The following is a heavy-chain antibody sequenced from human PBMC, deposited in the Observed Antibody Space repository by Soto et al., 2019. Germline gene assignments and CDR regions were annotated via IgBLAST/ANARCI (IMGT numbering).Heavy chain of an antibody. D-gene: IGHD6-13*01. Sequence: QVQLVQSGAEVKKPGSSVKLSCKTSGGTFRNYAINWVRQAPGQGLEWMGGSIPVLGTANYAQTFQGRFTITADVSTSTAYMELRRRRSDDTAVYYCAIPLPKQQLVRGAFDHWGQGTLVTVAS. CDR3: AIPLPKQQLVRGAFDH. CDR1: GGTFRNYA. CDR2: SIPVLGTA. V-gene: IGHV1-69*01. J-gene: IGHJ4*02.